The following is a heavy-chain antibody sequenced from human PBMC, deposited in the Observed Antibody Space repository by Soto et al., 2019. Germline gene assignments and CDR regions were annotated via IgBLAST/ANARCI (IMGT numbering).Heavy chain of an antibody. J-gene: IGHJ5*02. CDR2: INSDGSST. CDR3: ARDRHFGITFGGVIVTNWFDP. Sequence: GGSLRLSCAASGFTFSSYWMHWVRQAPGKGLVWVSRINSDGSSTSYADSVKGRFTISRDNAKNTLYLQMNSLRAEDTAVYYCARDRHFGITFGGVIVTNWFDPWGQGTLVTVSS. V-gene: IGHV3-74*01. CDR1: GFTFSSYW. D-gene: IGHD3-16*02.